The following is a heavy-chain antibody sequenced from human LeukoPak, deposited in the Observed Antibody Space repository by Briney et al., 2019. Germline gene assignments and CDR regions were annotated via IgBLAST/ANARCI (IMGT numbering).Heavy chain of an antibody. V-gene: IGHV4-34*01. CDR3: ARDSCLYYDFWSGYYCCGWFGP. CDR1: GGTFSGYY. J-gene: IGHJ5*02. Sequence: SETLSLTCAAYGGTFSGYYLSWIRQPPGKGLEWIGEINHSGSTNYNPSLKKRVIISVNTSKNQFSLKLISVTAADTAVYYCARDSCLYYDFWSGYYCCGWFGPWGQGTLVTVAS. D-gene: IGHD3-3*01. CDR2: INHSGST.